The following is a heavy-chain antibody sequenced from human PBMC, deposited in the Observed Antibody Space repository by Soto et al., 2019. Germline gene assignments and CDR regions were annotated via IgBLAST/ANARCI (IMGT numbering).Heavy chain of an antibody. CDR2: VYHSGTT. CDR1: GGSISTYY. D-gene: IGHD6-13*01. V-gene: IGHV4-59*01. CDR3: ARDAYSSSWLDY. J-gene: IGHJ4*02. Sequence: PSETLSLTCTVSGGSISTYYWTWIRQSPGKGPEGIGYVYHSGTTNYNPSLESRVTMSLDTSKNQFSLKLSAVTAADTAVYYCARDAYSSSWLDYWGQGTLVTVSS.